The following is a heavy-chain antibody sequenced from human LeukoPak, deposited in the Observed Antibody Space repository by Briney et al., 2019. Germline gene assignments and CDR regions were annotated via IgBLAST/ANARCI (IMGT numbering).Heavy chain of an antibody. D-gene: IGHD2-15*01. CDR1: GYSFTSYW. Sequence: GESLKISCKGSGYSFTSYWIGWVRQMPGKGLEWMGIIYPGDSDTRYSPSFQGQVTISADKSISTAYLQWSSLKASDTAMYYCARRPFGVGYCSGGSCSGAFDIWGQGTMVTVSS. V-gene: IGHV5-51*01. J-gene: IGHJ3*02. CDR2: IYPGDSDT. CDR3: ARRPFGVGYCSGGSCSGAFDI.